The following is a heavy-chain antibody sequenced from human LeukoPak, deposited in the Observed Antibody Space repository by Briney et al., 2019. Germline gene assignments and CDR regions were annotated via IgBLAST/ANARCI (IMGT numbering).Heavy chain of an antibody. V-gene: IGHV1-69*04. CDR3: ARESMANGDWFDP. J-gene: IGHJ5*02. CDR2: IIPILGIA. Sequence: SVKVSCKASGYTFTSYGISWVRQAPGQGLEWMGRIIPILGIANYAQKFQGRVTITADKSTSTAYMELSSLRSEDTAVYYCARESMANGDWFDPWGQGTLVTVSS. D-gene: IGHD2-21*01. CDR1: GYTFTSYG.